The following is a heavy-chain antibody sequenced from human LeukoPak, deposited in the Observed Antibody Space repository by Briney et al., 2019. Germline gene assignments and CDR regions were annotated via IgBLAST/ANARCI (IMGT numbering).Heavy chain of an antibody. D-gene: IGHD4-17*01. CDR2: IYTSGYT. CDR3: ARLSTVTTSFDY. Sequence: PSQTLSLTCTVTGGSISSGSYYWSWTRQAAGKGLEWIGRIYTSGYTNYNPSLKSRVTIPLDTSKNQFSLKLSSVTAADTAVYYCARLSTVTTSFDYWGQGTLVTVSS. J-gene: IGHJ4*02. CDR1: GGSISSGSYY. V-gene: IGHV4-61*02.